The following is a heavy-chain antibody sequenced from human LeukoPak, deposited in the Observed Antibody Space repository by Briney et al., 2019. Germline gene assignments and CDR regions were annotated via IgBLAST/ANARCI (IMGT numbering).Heavy chain of an antibody. Sequence: SETLSLTCIVSGGSINNHCWTWIRQTPGKGLEWIGDIHYTGTTKYNPSLKSRVTISIDTSKNQFSLELSSVTATDTAVYFCATNRAGTYHRRFDIWGQGTMVTVSS. CDR3: ATNRAGTYHRRFDI. D-gene: IGHD1-26*01. J-gene: IGHJ3*02. V-gene: IGHV4-59*08. CDR1: GGSINNHC. CDR2: IHYTGTT.